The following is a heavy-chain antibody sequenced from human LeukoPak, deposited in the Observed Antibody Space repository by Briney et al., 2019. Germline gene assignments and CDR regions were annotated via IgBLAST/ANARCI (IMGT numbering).Heavy chain of an antibody. J-gene: IGHJ4*02. CDR1: GGFISSYY. Sequence: SETLSLTCTVSGGFISSYYWSWIRQPPGKGLEWIGYIYYSGSTNYNPSLKSRVTISVDTSKNQFSLKLSSVTAADTAVYYCARAIAAAGTTLDYWGQGTLVTVSS. CDR3: ARAIAAAGTTLDY. V-gene: IGHV4-59*01. D-gene: IGHD6-13*01. CDR2: IYYSGST.